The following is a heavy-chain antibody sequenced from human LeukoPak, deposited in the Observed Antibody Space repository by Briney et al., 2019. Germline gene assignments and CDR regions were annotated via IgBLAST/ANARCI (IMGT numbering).Heavy chain of an antibody. V-gene: IGHV3-23*01. D-gene: IGHD3-16*01. CDR2: ISGSGGST. J-gene: IGHJ3*02. CDR3: AKCPIGGAFDI. Sequence: PGGSLRLCCAAAGFTFNNYALIWVRQAPGKGLEWVSAISGSGGSTYYADSVKGRFTISRDNSKNTLYLQMNSLRAEDTAVYYCAKCPIGGAFDIWGQGTMVTVSS. CDR1: GFTFNNYA.